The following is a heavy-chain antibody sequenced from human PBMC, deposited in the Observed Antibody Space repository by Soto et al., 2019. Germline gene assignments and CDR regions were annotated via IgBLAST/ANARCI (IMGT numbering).Heavy chain of an antibody. CDR1: GGSIRSGGYY. CDR2: IYNSGST. J-gene: IGHJ6*02. V-gene: IGHV4-31*03. Sequence: QVQLQESGPGLVKPSQTLSLTCTVSGGSIRSGGYYWSWIRQHPGKGLEWIGSIYNSGSTYYNPSLKSRLTMSLDTSENQFSLRLTSVTAADTAVYYCASLMAARPSHDYFGMDVWGHGTTVTVSS. CDR3: ASLMAARPSHDYFGMDV. D-gene: IGHD6-6*01.